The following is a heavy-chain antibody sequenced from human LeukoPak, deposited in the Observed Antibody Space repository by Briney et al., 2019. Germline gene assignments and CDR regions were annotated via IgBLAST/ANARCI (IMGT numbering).Heavy chain of an antibody. J-gene: IGHJ4*02. CDR2: IGTAGDT. CDR3: AREYSSSYFDY. V-gene: IGHV3-13*01. Sequence: PGGSLRLSCAASGFTFSSYDMHWVRQATGKGLEWVSAIGTAGDTYYPGSVKGRFTISRENAKNSLYLQMNSLRAEDTAVYYCAREYSSSYFDYWGQGTLVTVSS. D-gene: IGHD6-6*01. CDR1: GFTFSSYD.